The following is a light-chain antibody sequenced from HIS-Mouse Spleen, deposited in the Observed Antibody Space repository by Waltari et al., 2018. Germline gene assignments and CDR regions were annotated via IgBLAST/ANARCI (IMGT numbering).Light chain of an antibody. V-gene: IGKV1-5*03. CDR3: QQYNSYSRT. CDR2: KAS. J-gene: IGKJ1*01. Sequence: DIQMTQSPSTLSASVGDRVTITCRARQSISSWLAWYQQKPGKAPKLLIYKASSLESGVPSRFSGSGSGTEFTLTISSLQPDDFATYYYQQYNSYSRTFGQGTKVEIK. CDR1: QSISSW.